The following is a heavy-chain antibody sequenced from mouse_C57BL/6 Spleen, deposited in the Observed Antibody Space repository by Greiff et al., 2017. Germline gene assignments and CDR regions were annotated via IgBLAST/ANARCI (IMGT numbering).Heavy chain of an antibody. CDR3: ARFEHYAKDY. CDR1: GYTFTSYW. V-gene: IGHV1-69*01. J-gene: IGHJ4*01. CDR2: IDPSDSYT. Sequence: QVQLQQPGAELVMPGASVKLSCKASGYTFTSYWMHWVKQRPGQGLEWIGEIDPSDSYTNYNQKFKGKSTLTVDKSSSTAYMQLSSLTSEDSAVYYCARFEHYAKDYWGQGTSVTVSS.